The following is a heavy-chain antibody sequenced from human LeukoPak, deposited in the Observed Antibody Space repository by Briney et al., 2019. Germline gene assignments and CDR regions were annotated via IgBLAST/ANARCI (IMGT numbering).Heavy chain of an antibody. V-gene: IGHV4-61*08. D-gene: IGHD6-13*01. CDR1: GGSISSGGYY. CDR2: IYYSGST. J-gene: IGHJ6*03. CDR3: ARGDSSPGDMDV. Sequence: PSQTLSLTCTVSGGSISSGGYYWSWIRQPPGKGLEWIGYIYYSGSTNYNPSLKSRVTISVDTSKNQFSLKLSSVTAADTAVYYCARGDSSPGDMDVWGKGTTVTVSS.